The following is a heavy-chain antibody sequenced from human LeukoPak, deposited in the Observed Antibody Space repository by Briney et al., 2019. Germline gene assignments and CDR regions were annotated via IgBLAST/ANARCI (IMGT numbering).Heavy chain of an antibody. J-gene: IGHJ3*02. Sequence: PGGSLRLSCAASGFTFDDYAMHWVRQAPGKGLEWVSGVTWNSGSIDYADSVKGRFTISRDNAENSLYLQMNSLRPEDTAVYYCAKAVYGDYEPDAFDIWGQGTMVTVSS. CDR3: AKAVYGDYEPDAFDI. V-gene: IGHV3-9*01. CDR1: GFTFDDYA. D-gene: IGHD4-17*01. CDR2: VTWNSGSI.